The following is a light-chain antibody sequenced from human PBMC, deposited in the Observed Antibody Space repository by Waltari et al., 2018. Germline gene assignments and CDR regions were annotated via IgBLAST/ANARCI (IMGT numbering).Light chain of an antibody. CDR3: STWDYSLGVWV. CDR2: RNN. Sequence: QSVLTQPPSTVATPGQRVRTSCSGTSSDIGSNFLYWYQHLPSQAPKPLNYRNNPRPTGVPAPFPCSRSGTSGTLAISVPRAQDEDDYYYSTWDYSLGVWVFGGGTKLTVL. J-gene: IGLJ3*02. V-gene: IGLV1-47*01. CDR1: SSDIGSNF.